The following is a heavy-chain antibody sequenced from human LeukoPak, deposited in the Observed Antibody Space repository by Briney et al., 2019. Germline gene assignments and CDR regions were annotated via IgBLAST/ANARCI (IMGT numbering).Heavy chain of an antibody. CDR2: IYYSGST. D-gene: IGHD3-10*01. J-gene: IGHJ3*02. CDR3: ASEVYYGSGRLRRSHAFDI. Sequence: SETLSLTCTVSGASISSGDYYWSWIRQSPGKGLEWIGYIYYSGSTNYNPSLKSRVTISVDTSKNQFSLKLSSVTAADTAVYYCASEVYYGSGRLRRSHAFDIWGQGTMVTVSS. V-gene: IGHV4-30-4*08. CDR1: GASISSGDYY.